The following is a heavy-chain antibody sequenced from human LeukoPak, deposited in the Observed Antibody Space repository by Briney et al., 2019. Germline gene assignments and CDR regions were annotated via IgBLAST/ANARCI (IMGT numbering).Heavy chain of an antibody. CDR1: GYTFTGYY. CDR2: INPNSGGT. V-gene: IGHV1-2*06. J-gene: IGHJ4*02. D-gene: IGHD3-9*01. Sequence: ASVKVSCKASGYTFTGYYMHWVRQAPGQGPEWMGRINPNSGGTNYAQKFQGRVTMTRDTSISTAYMELSRLRSDDTAVYYCARGYYDILTGYTTPGYWGQGTLVTVSS. CDR3: ARGYYDILTGYTTPGY.